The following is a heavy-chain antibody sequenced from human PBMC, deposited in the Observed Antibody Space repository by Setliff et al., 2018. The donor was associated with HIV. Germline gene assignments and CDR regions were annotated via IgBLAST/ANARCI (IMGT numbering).Heavy chain of an antibody. D-gene: IGHD3-10*01. J-gene: IGHJ4*02. Sequence: SETLSLTCSVSGGPISDFDWSWVRQPPGKGLEWIGSIYFTGSSDNNPSLKSRITISLDTSRSHFSLKLHSVTAADTAVYYCARIKAFGSGSYPLDFWGQGTPVTVSS. CDR3: ARIKAFGSGSYPLDF. CDR1: GGPISDFD. CDR2: IYFTGSS. V-gene: IGHV4-59*08.